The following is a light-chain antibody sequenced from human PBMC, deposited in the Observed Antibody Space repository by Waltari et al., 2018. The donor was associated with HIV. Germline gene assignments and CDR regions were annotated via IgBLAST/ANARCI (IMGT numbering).Light chain of an antibody. CDR2: DVS. CDR3: CSYVGVVNSFVL. CDR1: SSHL. Sequence: QSALTQPASVSGSPGQSITLPCTATSSHLVYWYQQHPGKAPNLIIYDVSKRPSGVSDRFSASKSGNTASLTISGLQAEDEADYHCCSYVGVVNSFVLFGGGTKLTVL. V-gene: IGLV2-23*02. J-gene: IGLJ2*01.